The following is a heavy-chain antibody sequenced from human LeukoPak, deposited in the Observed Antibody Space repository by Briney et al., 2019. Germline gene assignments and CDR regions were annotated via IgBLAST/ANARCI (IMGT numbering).Heavy chain of an antibody. V-gene: IGHV1-8*02. CDR2: ISAHNGNT. D-gene: IGHD2-15*01. CDR3: ARGYVVVAALGC. CDR1: GYTFTSYD. Sequence: GSVKVSCKASGYTFTSYDINWVRQAPGQGLEWMGWISAHNGNTNYAQKLEGRVTMTRNTSISTAYMELSSLRSEDTAVYYCARGYVVVAALGCWGQGTLVTVSS. J-gene: IGHJ4*02.